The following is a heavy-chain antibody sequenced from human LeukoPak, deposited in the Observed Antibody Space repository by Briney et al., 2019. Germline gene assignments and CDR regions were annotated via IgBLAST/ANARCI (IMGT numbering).Heavy chain of an antibody. V-gene: IGHV4-34*01. CDR3: ARGGRVAAAGRYNWFDP. CDR2: INHSVST. Sequence: PSETLSLTCAVYGGSFSGYYWSWIRQPPGKGLEWIGEINHSVSTNYNPSLKIRVTISVDTSKNQFSLKLRSVTAADTAVYYCARGGRVAAAGRYNWFDPWGQGTLVTVSS. D-gene: IGHD6-13*01. J-gene: IGHJ5*02. CDR1: GGSFSGYY.